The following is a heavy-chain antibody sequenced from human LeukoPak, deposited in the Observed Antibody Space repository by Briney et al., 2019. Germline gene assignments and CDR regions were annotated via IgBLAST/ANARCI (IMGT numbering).Heavy chain of an antibody. D-gene: IGHD3-9*01. Sequence: GASVKLSCKAFGYTFTGYWMHWVRQAPGQGPEWMGVISPSGGSTIYAQKFKGRVTLTRDMSTSTDYLELSRLRSDDTAVYYCARVGVDYDILTGYFYSSGWEPGFDYWGQGTLVTVSS. CDR3: ARVGVDYDILTGYFYSSGWEPGFDY. CDR1: GYTFTGYW. J-gene: IGHJ4*02. CDR2: ISPSGGST. V-gene: IGHV1-46*01.